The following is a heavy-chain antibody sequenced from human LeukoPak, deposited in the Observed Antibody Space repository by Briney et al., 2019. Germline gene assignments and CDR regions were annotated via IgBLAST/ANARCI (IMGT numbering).Heavy chain of an antibody. CDR2: ISSSSSYI. V-gene: IGHV3-21*01. Sequence: PGGSLRLSCAASGFTFSSYSMNWVRQPPGKGLEWVSSISSSSSYIYYADSVKGRFTISRDNAKNSLYLQMNSLRAEDTAVYYCARDRYYYDSSGYYPMSDYWGQGTLVTVSS. CDR3: ARDRYYYDSSGYYPMSDY. CDR1: GFTFSSYS. J-gene: IGHJ4*02. D-gene: IGHD3-22*01.